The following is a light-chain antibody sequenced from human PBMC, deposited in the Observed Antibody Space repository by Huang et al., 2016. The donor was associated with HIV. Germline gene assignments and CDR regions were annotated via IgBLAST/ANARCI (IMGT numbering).Light chain of an antibody. CDR2: KVS. J-gene: IGKJ2*01. V-gene: IGKV2-30*02. CDR3: MQGTHWPPL. Sequence: DVVMTQSPLSLPVTLGQPASISCRSSQSLVHSDGTTYLNWFQQRPGQSPRRLIYKVSDRDSGVPDRFSGSGSGTDFTLKISRVEAEDVGIYYCMQGTHWPPLFDQGTKLEIK. CDR1: QSLVHSDGTTY.